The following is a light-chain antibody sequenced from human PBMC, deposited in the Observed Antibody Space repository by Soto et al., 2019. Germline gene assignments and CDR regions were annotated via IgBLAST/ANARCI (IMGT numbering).Light chain of an antibody. CDR3: VLYMGSGISI. V-gene: IGLV8-61*01. CDR1: SGSVSTSYY. CDR2: STN. Sequence: QTVVTQEPSFSVSPGGTVTLTCGLSSGSVSTSYYPTWIQQTPGHTPRTLIHSTNTRSSGVPDRFSGSILGNKAALTITGAQADDESHYYCVLYMGSGISIFGGGTKVTVL. J-gene: IGLJ2*01.